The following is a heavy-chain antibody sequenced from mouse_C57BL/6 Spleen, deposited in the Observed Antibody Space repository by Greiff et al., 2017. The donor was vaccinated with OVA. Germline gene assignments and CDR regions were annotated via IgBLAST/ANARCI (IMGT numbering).Heavy chain of an antibody. CDR1: GYTFTSYW. J-gene: IGHJ2*01. Sequence: LQPGAELVKPGASVKLSCKASGYTFTSYWMHWVKQRPGQGLEWIGMIHPNSGSTNYNEKFKRKATLTVDKSSSTAYMQLRSLASEDSAVYYCARADDYYFDDWGQGTTLTVSS. CDR2: IHPNSGST. V-gene: IGHV1-64*01. D-gene: IGHD2-4*01. CDR3: ARADDYYFDD.